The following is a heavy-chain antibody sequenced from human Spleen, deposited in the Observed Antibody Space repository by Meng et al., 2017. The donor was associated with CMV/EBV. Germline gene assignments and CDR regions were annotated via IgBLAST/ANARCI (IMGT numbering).Heavy chain of an antibody. V-gene: IGHV4-34*01. CDR2: IDHTGST. CDR3: ARGRYSMY. D-gene: IGHD6-13*01. Sequence: TLSLACSVYSGSFSTYYWNWSRQPPGEGLEWIGEIDHTGSTDYNPSLKSRVTISLDTSKNQFSLILTSVTAADTAVYYCARGRYSMYWGQGTLVTVSS. J-gene: IGHJ4*02. CDR1: SGSFSTYY.